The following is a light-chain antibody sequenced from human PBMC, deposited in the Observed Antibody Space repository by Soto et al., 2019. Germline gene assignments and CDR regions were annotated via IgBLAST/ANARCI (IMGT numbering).Light chain of an antibody. CDR2: LGS. Sequence: DIVMTQSPLSLPVTPGEPASISCRSSQSLLHSDGYNYLDWLLQRPGQSPQLLLYLGSSRASGVPDRFSGSGSGTYFTLKISRVEAEDVGVYYCMQALQSPLTFGGGTKVYIK. V-gene: IGKV2-28*01. CDR1: QSLLHSDGYNY. J-gene: IGKJ4*01. CDR3: MQALQSPLT.